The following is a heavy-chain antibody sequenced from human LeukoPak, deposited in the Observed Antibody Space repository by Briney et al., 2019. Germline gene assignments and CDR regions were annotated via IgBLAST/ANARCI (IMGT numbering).Heavy chain of an antibody. J-gene: IGHJ5*02. CDR2: INPNSGGT. Sequence: ASVKVSCKASGYTFTGYYMYWVRQAPGQGLEWMGWINPNSGGTNYAQKFQGRVTMTRDTSISTAYMELSRLRSDDTAVYYCARSGVIAAAGVTGNWFDPWGQGTLVTVSS. CDR1: GYTFTGYY. V-gene: IGHV1-2*02. D-gene: IGHD6-13*01. CDR3: ARSGVIAAAGVTGNWFDP.